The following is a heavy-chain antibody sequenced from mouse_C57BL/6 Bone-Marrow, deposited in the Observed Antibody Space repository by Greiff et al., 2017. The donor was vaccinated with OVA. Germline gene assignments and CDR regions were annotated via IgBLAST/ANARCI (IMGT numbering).Heavy chain of an antibody. CDR3: TRLLDAMDY. V-gene: IGHV5-9-1*02. Sequence: EVKVVESGEGLVKPGGSLKLSCAASGFTFSSYAMSWVRQTPEKRLEWVAYISSGGDYIYYADTVKGRFTISRDNARNPLYLQMSSLKSEDTAMYYCTRLLDAMDYWGQGTSVTVSS. CDR1: GFTFSSYA. CDR2: ISSGGDYI. J-gene: IGHJ4*01. D-gene: IGHD2-1*01.